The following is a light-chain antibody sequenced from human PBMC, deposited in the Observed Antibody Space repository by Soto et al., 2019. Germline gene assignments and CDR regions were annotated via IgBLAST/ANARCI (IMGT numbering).Light chain of an antibody. Sequence: EIVLTQSPGTLSLSPGERATLSCRASQSVSTSNLAWYQQKPGQAPRLLIYGASSRATGIPDRFSGSGSGTDFTLTISRLEPEDFAVYYCQQYGSSPPLTFGGGTKVEIK. CDR1: QSVSTSN. CDR3: QQYGSSPPLT. J-gene: IGKJ4*01. V-gene: IGKV3-20*01. CDR2: GAS.